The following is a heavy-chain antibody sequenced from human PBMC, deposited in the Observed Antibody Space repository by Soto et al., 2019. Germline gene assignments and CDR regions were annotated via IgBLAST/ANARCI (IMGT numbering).Heavy chain of an antibody. CDR1: GGSISSGGYY. CDR2: IYYSGST. J-gene: IGHJ6*02. CDR3: ARDLRGYYDFWSGSLGMDV. V-gene: IGHV4-31*03. D-gene: IGHD3-3*01. Sequence: PSETLSLTCTVSGGSISSGGYYWSWIRQHPGKGLEWIGYIYYSGSTYYNPSLKSRVTISVDTSKNQFSLKLSSVTAADTAVYYCARDLRGYYDFWSGSLGMDVWGQGTTVTV.